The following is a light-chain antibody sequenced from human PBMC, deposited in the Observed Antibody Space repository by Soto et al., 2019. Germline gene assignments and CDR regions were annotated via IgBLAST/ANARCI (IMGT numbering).Light chain of an antibody. CDR2: DVS. V-gene: IGKV3-11*01. J-gene: IGKJ1*01. Sequence: EIVLTQSPATLSLSPGERATLSCRASQIVSDYLAWYQQRPGQAPRLLIYDVSSRATGIPARFNGSGSGTDFTLTISSLEPEDFAVYYCQQRSNWPTFGQGTKVEVK. CDR3: QQRSNWPT. CDR1: QIVSDY.